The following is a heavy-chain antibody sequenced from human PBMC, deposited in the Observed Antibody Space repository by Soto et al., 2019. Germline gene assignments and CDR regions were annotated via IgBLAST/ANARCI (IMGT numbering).Heavy chain of an antibody. CDR3: ARGPKDSSGGKAFDI. CDR2: IYPSGST. J-gene: IGHJ3*02. CDR1: GGSISSGGYS. Sequence: QLQLQESGSGLVKTSQTLSLTCAVSGGSISSGGYSWSWIRQPPGKGLEWIGYIYPSGSTYYNPSLQSRVTISVDRSKNQFSLKLSSVTAADTAVYYCARGPKDSSGGKAFDIWGQGTMVTFSS. D-gene: IGHD2-15*01. V-gene: IGHV4-30-2*01.